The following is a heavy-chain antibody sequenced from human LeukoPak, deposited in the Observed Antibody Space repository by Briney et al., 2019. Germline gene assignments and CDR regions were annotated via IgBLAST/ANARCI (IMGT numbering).Heavy chain of an antibody. Sequence: PGRSLRLSCAASGFTFSSYGMHWVRQAPGKGLEWVAVISYDGSNKYYADSVKGRFTISRDNSKNTLYLQMNSLRAEDTAVYYCAKDKGGDSSGYYLDYWGQGTLVTVSS. D-gene: IGHD3-22*01. CDR2: ISYDGSNK. V-gene: IGHV3-30*18. CDR3: AKDKGGDSSGYYLDY. CDR1: GFTFSSYG. J-gene: IGHJ4*02.